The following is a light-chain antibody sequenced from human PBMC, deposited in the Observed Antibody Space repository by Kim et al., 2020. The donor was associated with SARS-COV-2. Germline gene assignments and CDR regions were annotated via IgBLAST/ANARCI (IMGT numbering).Light chain of an antibody. CDR3: QQYGSSPWT. CDR1: QSVSSSY. V-gene: IGKV3-20*01. Sequence: PGERATLSCRASQSVSSSYLAWYQQKPGQAPRLLIYGASSRTTGIPDRFSGSGSGTDFTLTISRLEPEDFAVYYCQQYGSSPWTFGQGTKVDIK. J-gene: IGKJ1*01. CDR2: GAS.